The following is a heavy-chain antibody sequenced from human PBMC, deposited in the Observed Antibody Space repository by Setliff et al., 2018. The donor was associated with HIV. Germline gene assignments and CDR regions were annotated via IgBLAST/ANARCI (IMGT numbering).Heavy chain of an antibody. CDR1: GYTFSTYG. D-gene: IGHD2-2*01. Sequence: VASVKVSCKASGYTFSTYGISWVRQAPGQGLEWMGWTSAYNGNTNYAQKLQGRVTVTTDTSTSTAYMELRSLRSDDTAVYYCARDRGVYCISSSCYSPVDAFDIWGQGTMVTVSS. CDR2: TSAYNGNT. CDR3: ARDRGVYCISSSCYSPVDAFDI. V-gene: IGHV1-18*01. J-gene: IGHJ3*02.